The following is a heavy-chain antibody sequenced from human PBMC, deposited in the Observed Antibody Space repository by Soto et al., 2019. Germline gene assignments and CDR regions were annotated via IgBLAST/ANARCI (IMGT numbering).Heavy chain of an antibody. J-gene: IGHJ4*02. Sequence: QVQLVQSGAEVKKPGASVKVSCKASTYTFTKYYIHWVRQAPGQGLEWMGWVTPDNGYSKFTQKFQGRVTMTRDTSITTAYLELTRLQSDDTAVYYCAKAKFDFWSGFWSPSPDIWGQGTLVTVSS. V-gene: IGHV1-2*02. CDR2: VTPDNGYS. D-gene: IGHD3-3*01. CDR3: AKAKFDFWSGFWSPSPDI. CDR1: TYTFTKYY.